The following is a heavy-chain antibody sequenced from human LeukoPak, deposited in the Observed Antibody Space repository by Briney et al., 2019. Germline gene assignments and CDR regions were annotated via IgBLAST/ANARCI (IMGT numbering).Heavy chain of an antibody. Sequence: ASVKVSCKASGYTFTGCYMHWVRQAPGQGLEWMGWINPNSGGTNYAQKFQGWVTMTRDTSISTAYMELSRLRSDDTAVYYCARDRVEYDSSGYYDAFDIWGQGTMVTVSS. CDR2: INPNSGGT. V-gene: IGHV1-2*04. J-gene: IGHJ3*02. D-gene: IGHD3-22*01. CDR1: GYTFTGCY. CDR3: ARDRVEYDSSGYYDAFDI.